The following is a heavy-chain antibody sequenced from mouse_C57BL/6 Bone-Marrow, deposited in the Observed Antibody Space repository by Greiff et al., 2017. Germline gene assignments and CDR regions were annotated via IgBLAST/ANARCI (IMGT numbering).Heavy chain of an antibody. D-gene: IGHD1-1*02. CDR2: ISSGGSYT. J-gene: IGHJ2*01. V-gene: IGHV5-6*01. Sequence: EVQVVESGGDLVKPGGSLKLSCAASGFTFSSYGMSWVRQTPDKRLEWVATISSGGSYTYYPDSVKGRFTISRDNAKNTLYLQMSSLKSEDTAMYYCARRGVAPFDYWGQGTTLTVSS. CDR3: ARRGVAPFDY. CDR1: GFTFSSYG.